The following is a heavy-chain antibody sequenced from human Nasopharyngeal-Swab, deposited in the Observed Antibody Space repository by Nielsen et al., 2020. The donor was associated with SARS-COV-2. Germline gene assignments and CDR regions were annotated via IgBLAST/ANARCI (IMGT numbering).Heavy chain of an antibody. CDR2: ISYDGSNK. V-gene: IGHV3-30*18. D-gene: IGHD5-24*01. J-gene: IGHJ4*02. CDR3: AKGLEMATADY. Sequence: GGSLRLSCAASGFTFSSYGMHWVRQAPGKGLEWVAVISYDGSNKYYADSVKGRFTISKDNSKNTLYLQMNGLRAEDTAVYYCAKGLEMATADYWGQGTPVTVSS. CDR1: GFTFSSYG.